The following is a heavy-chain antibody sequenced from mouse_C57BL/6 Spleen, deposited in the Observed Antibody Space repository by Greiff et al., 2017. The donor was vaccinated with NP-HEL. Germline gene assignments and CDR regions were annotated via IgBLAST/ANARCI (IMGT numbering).Heavy chain of an antibody. J-gene: IGHJ4*01. Sequence: VQLQQPGAELVKPGASVKLSCKASGYTFTSYWMHWVKQRPGQGLEWIGMIHPNSGSTNYNEKFKSKATLTVDKSSSTAYMQLSSLTSEDSAVYYCARSHYGRDYAMDYWGQGTSVTVSS. CDR3: ARSHYGRDYAMDY. V-gene: IGHV1-64*01. D-gene: IGHD1-1*01. CDR1: GYTFTSYW. CDR2: IHPNSGST.